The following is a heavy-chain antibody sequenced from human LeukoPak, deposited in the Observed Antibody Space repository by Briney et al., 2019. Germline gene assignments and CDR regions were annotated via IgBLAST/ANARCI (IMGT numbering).Heavy chain of an antibody. V-gene: IGHV4-34*01. D-gene: IGHD3-22*01. CDR2: INHSGST. CDR3: ASEDYYDSSGYYSTN. J-gene: IGHJ4*02. Sequence: SETLSLTCAVYGGSFSGYYRSWIRQPPGKGLEWIGEINHSGSTNYNPSLKSRVTISVDTSKNQFSLKLSSVTAADTAVYYCASEDYYDSSGYYSTNWGQGTLVTVSS. CDR1: GGSFSGYY.